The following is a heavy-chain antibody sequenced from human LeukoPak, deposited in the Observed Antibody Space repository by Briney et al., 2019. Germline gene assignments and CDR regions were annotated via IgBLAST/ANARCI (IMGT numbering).Heavy chain of an antibody. V-gene: IGHV4-59*01. Sequence: SETLSLTCTVSSGSITTYSGNWIRQSPGKRPEWIGYVFHTGITEYNPSLESRVTMSMDTSKRQFSLSLTSVTTADTARYYCARGPRWRGSGRSYYYGMDVWGNGTTVTVSS. CDR3: ARGPRWRGSGRSYYYGMDV. J-gene: IGHJ6*04. D-gene: IGHD3-10*01. CDR2: VFHTGIT. CDR1: SGSITTYS.